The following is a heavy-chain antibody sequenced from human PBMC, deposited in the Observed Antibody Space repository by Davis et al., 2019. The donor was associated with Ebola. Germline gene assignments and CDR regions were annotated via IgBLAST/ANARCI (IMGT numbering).Heavy chain of an antibody. CDR3: AAAPGYRREFDY. Sequence: SVNVSCKASGFTFTSSAMQWVRQARGQRLEWIGWIVVGSGNTNYAQKFQETVTITSDMSTSTAYMELSSLRSEDTAVYYCAAAPGYRREFDYWGQGTLVTVSS. CDR1: GFTFTSSA. D-gene: IGHD5-18*01. J-gene: IGHJ4*02. CDR2: IVVGSGNT. V-gene: IGHV1-58*02.